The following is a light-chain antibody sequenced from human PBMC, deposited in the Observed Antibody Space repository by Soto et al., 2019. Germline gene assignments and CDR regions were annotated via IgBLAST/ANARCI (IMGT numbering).Light chain of an antibody. Sequence: QSALTQPASVSGSPGQSITISFTGTSSDVGGYNYVSWYQQHPGKAPKLMIYEVSNRPSGVSNRFSGSKSGNTASLTISGLQAEDEADYYCRSYTSSSTLYVFGTGTKLTVL. CDR3: RSYTSSSTLYV. CDR1: SSDVGGYNY. CDR2: EVS. J-gene: IGLJ1*01. V-gene: IGLV2-14*01.